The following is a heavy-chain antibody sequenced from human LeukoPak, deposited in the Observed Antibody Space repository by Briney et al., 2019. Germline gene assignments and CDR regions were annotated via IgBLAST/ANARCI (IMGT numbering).Heavy chain of an antibody. CDR2: ISGSGAST. J-gene: IGHJ4*02. V-gene: IGHV3-23*01. D-gene: IGHD6-19*01. Sequence: TGGSLRLSCAASGFTFSNYAMSWVRQAPGKGLEWVSAISGSGASTYYADSVKGRFTISRDNSKNTLYLQIHSLRAEDTAVYYCAKDRGSGWPQFDYWGQGTLVTVSS. CDR3: AKDRGSGWPQFDY. CDR1: GFTFSNYA.